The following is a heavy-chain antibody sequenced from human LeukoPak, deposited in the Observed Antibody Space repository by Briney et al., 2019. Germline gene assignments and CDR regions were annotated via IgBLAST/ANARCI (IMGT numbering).Heavy chain of an antibody. CDR1: GFTFSTYA. Sequence: GGSLRLSCAASGFTFSTYAMSWVRQAPGKGLEWVSGISGSGGNTYYADSVKGRFTISRDNSKNTLHLQLNSLRAEDTAVYSCAKHSSGWPWNYSDYWGQGTLVTVSS. V-gene: IGHV3-23*01. CDR2: ISGSGGNT. D-gene: IGHD6-19*01. CDR3: AKHSSGWPWNYSDY. J-gene: IGHJ4*02.